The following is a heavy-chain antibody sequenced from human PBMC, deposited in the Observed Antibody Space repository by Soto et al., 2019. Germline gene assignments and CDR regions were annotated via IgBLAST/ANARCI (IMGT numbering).Heavy chain of an antibody. CDR3: ASSEYYYDSSGSYYFDY. J-gene: IGHJ4*02. CDR1: GYTFTSYD. CDR2: MNPNSGNT. D-gene: IGHD3-22*01. Sequence: VQLVQSGAEVKKPGASVKVSCKASGYTFTSYDINWVRQATGQGLEWMGWMNPNSGNTGYAQKFQGRVTMTRNTSISTAYMELSSLRSEDTAVYYCASSEYYYDSSGSYYFDYWGQGTLVTVSS. V-gene: IGHV1-8*01.